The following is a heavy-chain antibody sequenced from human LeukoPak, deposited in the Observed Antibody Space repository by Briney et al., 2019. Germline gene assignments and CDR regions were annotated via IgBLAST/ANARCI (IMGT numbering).Heavy chain of an antibody. D-gene: IGHD2-2*01. J-gene: IGHJ4*02. V-gene: IGHV3-66*02. CDR2: IYSGGST. CDR3: ARVYSGYCSSASCEGVFDY. Sequence: GGSLRLSCAASGFTVSSKYMSWVRQAPGKGLEWVSVIYSGGSTYYADSVKGRFTISRDNSKNTLYLQMNSLRAEDTAVYYCARVYSGYCSSASCEGVFDYWGQGTLVTVSS. CDR1: GFTVSSKY.